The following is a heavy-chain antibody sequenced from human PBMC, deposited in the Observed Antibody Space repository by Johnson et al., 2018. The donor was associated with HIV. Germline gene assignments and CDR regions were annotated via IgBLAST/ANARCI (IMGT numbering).Heavy chain of an antibody. CDR3: ARGGIIHDAFDI. D-gene: IGHD1-1*01. Sequence: QVQLVESGGGVVQPGRSLRLSCVASGFTFSSYTMHWVRQAPGKGLEWVAVISYDGSNKYFADSVKGRFTISGDNSKNTLYLQMSSLRAEDTAVYYCARGGIIHDAFDIWGQGTMVTVSS. V-gene: IGHV3-30*04. J-gene: IGHJ3*02. CDR1: GFTFSSYT. CDR2: ISYDGSNK.